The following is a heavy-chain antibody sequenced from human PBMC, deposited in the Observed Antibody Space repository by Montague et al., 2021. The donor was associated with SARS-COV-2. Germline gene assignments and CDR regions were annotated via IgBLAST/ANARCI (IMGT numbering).Heavy chain of an antibody. V-gene: IGHV3-21*03. D-gene: IGHD5-24*01. CDR2: VSYSSTYI. CDR1: GFTLSNYN. CDR3: VRDQSPMGFDY. J-gene: IGHJ4*02. Sequence: SLRLSCAASGFTLSNYNMNWIRQAPGKGLEWVSSVSYSSTYIYYADSVKGRFSISRDNAQNSLSLQMNNLRADDTAVYYRVRDQSPMGFDYWGQGTLVTVSS.